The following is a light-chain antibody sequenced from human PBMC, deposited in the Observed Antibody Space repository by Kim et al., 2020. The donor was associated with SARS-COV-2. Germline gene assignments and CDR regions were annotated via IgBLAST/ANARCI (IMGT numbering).Light chain of an antibody. CDR2: GAS. Sequence: PGERATLSCRDSQTISSNYLAWYQQKPGQAPRLLIYGASNRATGIPDRVSGSGSETDFTLTISRLEPEDLAVYFCQQYGSSPPWTFGQGTKVDIK. V-gene: IGKV3-20*01. CDR1: QTISSNY. CDR3: QQYGSSPPWT. J-gene: IGKJ1*01.